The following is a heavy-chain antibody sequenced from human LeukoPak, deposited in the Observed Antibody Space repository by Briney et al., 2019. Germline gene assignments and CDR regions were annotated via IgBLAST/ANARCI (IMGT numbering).Heavy chain of an antibody. D-gene: IGHD6-19*01. V-gene: IGHV3-30*04. Sequence: GGSLRLSCVASGFSFSSHAMHWVRQPPGKGLEWVALIPFDGSNIFYADSVKGRFTISRDNSKNTLYLQLNSLRVEDTAVYYCARDHGGSGWFEVFDYWGQGTLVTVSS. J-gene: IGHJ4*02. CDR2: IPFDGSNI. CDR1: GFSFSSHA. CDR3: ARDHGGSGWFEVFDY.